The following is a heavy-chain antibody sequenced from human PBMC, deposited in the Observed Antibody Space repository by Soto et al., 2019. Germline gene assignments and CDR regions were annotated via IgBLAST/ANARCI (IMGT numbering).Heavy chain of an antibody. CDR3: GRAPYYGSGSYDGY. J-gene: IGHJ4*02. D-gene: IGHD3-10*01. CDR2: IRSKANSYAT. Sequence: EVQLVESGGGLVQPGGSLKLSCAASGFTFSGSAMHWVRQASGKGLEWVGRIRSKANSYATAYAASVQGRFTVSRDDSKNTAYLQMSSLKIEDTAVYYCGRAPYYGSGSYDGYWGQGTLVIVSS. V-gene: IGHV3-73*02. CDR1: GFTFSGSA.